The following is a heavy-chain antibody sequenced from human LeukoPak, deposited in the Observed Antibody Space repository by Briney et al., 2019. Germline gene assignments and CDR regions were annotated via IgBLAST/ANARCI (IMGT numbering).Heavy chain of an antibody. CDR1: GFTFSSYW. D-gene: IGHD3-22*01. V-gene: IGHV3-7*05. J-gene: IGHJ3*02. Sequence: GGSLRLSCAASGFTFSSYWMSWVRQAPGKGLEWVANIKQDGSEKNYVDSVKGRFTISRDNAKNSLYLQMNSLRAEDTALYYCARIDTYYYDSSGYYSAFDIWGQGTIVTVSS. CDR3: ARIDTYYYDSSGYYSAFDI. CDR2: IKQDGSEK.